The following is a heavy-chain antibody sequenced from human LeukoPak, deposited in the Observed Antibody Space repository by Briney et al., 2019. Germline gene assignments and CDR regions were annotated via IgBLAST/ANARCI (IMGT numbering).Heavy chain of an antibody. V-gene: IGHV3-9*03. J-gene: IGHJ3*02. CDR1: GFTFDDYA. CDR3: XXXXXXXGXVTSDAFDI. CDR2: ISWNSGSI. Sequence: CXASGFTFDDYAMHWVRQAPGKGLEWVSGISWNSGSIVYGDSVKGRFTISRDNDKNSLYVEMNSLRGEDMALYYXXXXXXXXGXVTSDAFDIWGQGTMVTVSS. D-gene: IGHD3-3*01.